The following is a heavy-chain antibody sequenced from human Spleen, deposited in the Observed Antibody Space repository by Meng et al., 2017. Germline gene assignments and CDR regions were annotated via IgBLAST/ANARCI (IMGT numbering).Heavy chain of an antibody. CDR3: ARERYYDSSAYYGFGY. V-gene: IGHV1-3*04. CDR1: GYTITSYA. D-gene: IGHD3-22*01. J-gene: IGHJ4*02. Sequence: VSLVQSGAEVKKPGASVKFSCKTSGYTITSYALDWVRQAPGQRLEWMGWINTGSGNTRYSQKFQGRATITRDTSASTAYMEPSSLRSEDTAVYYCARERYYDSSAYYGFGYRGQGTLVTVSS. CDR2: INTGSGNT.